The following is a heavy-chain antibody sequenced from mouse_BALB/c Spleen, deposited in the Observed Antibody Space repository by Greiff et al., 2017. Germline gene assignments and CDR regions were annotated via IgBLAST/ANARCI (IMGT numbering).Heavy chain of an antibody. Sequence: EVQGVESGGGLVQPGGSLRLSCATSGFTFTDYYMSWVRQPPGKALEWLGFIRNKANGYTTEYSASVKGRFTISRDNSQSILYLQINTLRAEDSATYYCARDSLLRLYWYVDVWGAGTTVTVSS. CDR1: GFTFTDYY. V-gene: IGHV7-3*02. CDR3: ARDSLLRLYWYVDV. J-gene: IGHJ1*01. D-gene: IGHD1-2*01. CDR2: IRNKANGYTT.